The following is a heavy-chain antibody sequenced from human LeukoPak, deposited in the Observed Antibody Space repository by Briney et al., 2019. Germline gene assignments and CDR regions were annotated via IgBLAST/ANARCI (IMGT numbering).Heavy chain of an antibody. J-gene: IGHJ4*02. V-gene: IGHV1-18*01. Sequence: ASVKVSCKASGYTFTSYGISWVRQAAGQGIEWMGWISAFNGHTNYAQKLQGTVTMTKYTSTSTAYMERRSLRSDDTAVYYCARDRRGSWTLWGQGTLVTVSS. CDR3: ARDRRGSWTL. CDR2: ISAFNGHT. D-gene: IGHD6-13*01. CDR1: GYTFTSYG.